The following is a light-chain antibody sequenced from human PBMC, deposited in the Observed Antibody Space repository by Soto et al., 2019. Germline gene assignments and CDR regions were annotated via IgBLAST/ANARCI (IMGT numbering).Light chain of an antibody. V-gene: IGKV1-5*01. J-gene: IGKJ1*01. CDR3: QQYNSYWRT. Sequence: DSQMTPSPSTLSASVGDRVTITCRASQSISSWLAWYQQKPGKAPKLLIYDASSLESGVPSRFSGSGSGTEFTLTISSLQPDDFATYYCQQYNSYWRTFGQGTKVDI. CDR1: QSISSW. CDR2: DAS.